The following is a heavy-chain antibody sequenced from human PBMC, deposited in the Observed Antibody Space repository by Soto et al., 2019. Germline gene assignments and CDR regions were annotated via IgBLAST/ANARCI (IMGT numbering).Heavy chain of an antibody. CDR2: IDYTGGT. Sequence: PSETVSLTCSVSGASIRDGDYYWSWLRQPPGKGPEWIGIIDYTGGTHYNPTLTGPVSMSVDTSANQFSLKVNFVTAADSAVYYCARVGYGDYGRGYYFDFWGPGILVTVSS. J-gene: IGHJ4*02. CDR1: GASIRDGDYY. D-gene: IGHD4-17*01. V-gene: IGHV4-30-4*01. CDR3: ARVGYGDYGRGYYFDF.